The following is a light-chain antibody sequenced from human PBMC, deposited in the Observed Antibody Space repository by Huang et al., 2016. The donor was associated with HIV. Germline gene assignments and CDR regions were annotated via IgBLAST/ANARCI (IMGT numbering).Light chain of an antibody. Sequence: DIVMTQSPDSLAVSPGERATINCKSSQTVLYSLNKKNYLAWVQQKPGRPPKLLIYWATTRESGVPDRCSGSGSGTEFTLTINNLQAEDVAVYFCLQYYSVPQTFGHGTKVEIK. V-gene: IGKV4-1*01. J-gene: IGKJ1*01. CDR3: LQYYSVPQT. CDR1: QTVLYSLNKKNY. CDR2: WAT.